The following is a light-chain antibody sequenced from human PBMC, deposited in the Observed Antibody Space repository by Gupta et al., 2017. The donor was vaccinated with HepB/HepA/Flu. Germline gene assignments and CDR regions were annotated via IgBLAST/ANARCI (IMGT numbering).Light chain of an antibody. Sequence: IVLTQSTDSLAVSLGERATFNCKSSQSVLYSSNNKNYLAWYQQKPGQPPKLLIYWASTRESGAPDRFSGSGSGTDFTLTISSLQAEDVAVYYCQQYYSTPHTFGQGTKLEIK. V-gene: IGKV4-1*01. J-gene: IGKJ2*01. CDR1: QSVLYSSNNKNY. CDR2: WAS. CDR3: QQYYSTPHT.